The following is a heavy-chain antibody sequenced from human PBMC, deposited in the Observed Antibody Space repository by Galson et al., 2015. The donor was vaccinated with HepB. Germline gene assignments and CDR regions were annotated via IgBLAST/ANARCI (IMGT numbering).Heavy chain of an antibody. Sequence: SLRLSCAASGFTFSGSAMHWVRQASGKGLEWVGRIRSKANSYATAYAASVKGRFTISRDDSKNTAYLQMNSLKTEDTAVYYCTMPLGYCSSTSCHPADYWGQGTLATVSS. CDR3: TMPLGYCSSTSCHPADY. CDR2: IRSKANSYAT. CDR1: GFTFSGSA. D-gene: IGHD2-2*01. J-gene: IGHJ4*02. V-gene: IGHV3-73*01.